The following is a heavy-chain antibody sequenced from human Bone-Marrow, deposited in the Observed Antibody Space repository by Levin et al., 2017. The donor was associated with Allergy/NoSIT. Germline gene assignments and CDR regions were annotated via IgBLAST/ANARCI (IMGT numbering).Heavy chain of an antibody. J-gene: IGHJ6*02. D-gene: IGHD2-8*01. CDR3: ARDPQNPRYCTNGVCYGSYYGMDV. Sequence: LSQTLSLTCTVSGGSISSGDYYWSWIRQPPGTGLEWIGYIYYSGSTYYNPSLKSRVTISVDTSKNQFSLKLSSVTAADTAVYFCARDPQNPRYCTNGVCYGSYYGMDVWGQGTTVTVSS. V-gene: IGHV4-30-4*01. CDR2: IYYSGST. CDR1: GGSISSGDYY.